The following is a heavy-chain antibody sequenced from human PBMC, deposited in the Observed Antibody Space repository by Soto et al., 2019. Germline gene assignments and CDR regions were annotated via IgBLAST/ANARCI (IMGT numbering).Heavy chain of an antibody. V-gene: IGHV4-34*01. Sequence: TLSLTCAVYGGSFSGYYWSWIRQPPGKGLEWIGEINHSGSTNYNPSLKSRVTISVDTSKNQFSLKLSSVTAADTAVYYCARGGWLRHARFDYWGQGTLVTVSS. D-gene: IGHD5-12*01. J-gene: IGHJ4*02. CDR3: ARGGWLRHARFDY. CDR1: GGSFSGYY. CDR2: INHSGST.